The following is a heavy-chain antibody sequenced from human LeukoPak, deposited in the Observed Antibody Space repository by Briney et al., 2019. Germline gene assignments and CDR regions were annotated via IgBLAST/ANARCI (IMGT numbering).Heavy chain of an antibody. J-gene: IGHJ3*02. V-gene: IGHV3-9*01. Sequence: PGRSLRLSCAASEFTFDDCAMHWIRQALGKGLEWVSGISWNSDSIDYADSVKGRFTISRDNAKNSLYLQMNSLRAEDTALYYCAKVEMAVISNPNAFDIWGQGTMVTVSS. D-gene: IGHD5-24*01. CDR3: AKVEMAVISNPNAFDI. CDR2: ISWNSDSI. CDR1: EFTFDDCA.